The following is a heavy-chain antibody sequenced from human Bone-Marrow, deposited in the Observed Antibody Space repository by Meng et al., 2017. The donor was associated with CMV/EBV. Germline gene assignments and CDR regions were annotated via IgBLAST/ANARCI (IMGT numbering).Heavy chain of an antibody. V-gene: IGHV3-21*01. CDR1: GFTFSSYS. CDR2: ISSSSSYI. CDR3: ARDLNDVVVPAAILGRYYYYGMDV. D-gene: IGHD2-2*02. Sequence: GESLKISCAASGFTFSSYSMNWVRQAPGKGLEWVSSISSSSSYIYYADSVKGRFTISRDTAKNSLYLQMNSLRAEDTAVYYCARDLNDVVVPAAILGRYYYYGMDVWGQGTTVTVYS. J-gene: IGHJ6*01.